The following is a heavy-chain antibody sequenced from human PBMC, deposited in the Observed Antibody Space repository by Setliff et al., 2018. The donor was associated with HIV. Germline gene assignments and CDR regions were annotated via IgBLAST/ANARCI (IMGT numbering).Heavy chain of an antibody. CDR2: VDPEDGET. CDR1: GYTFTDYY. Sequence: ASVKVSCKASGYTFTDYYMHRVQQAPGKGLEWMGRVDPEDGETIYAEKFQGRVTITADTSTDTAYMELSSLRSEDTAVYYCATVGGKTNPVDYWGQGTLVTVSS. CDR3: ATVGGKTNPVDY. D-gene: IGHD1-26*01. J-gene: IGHJ4*02. V-gene: IGHV1-69-2*01.